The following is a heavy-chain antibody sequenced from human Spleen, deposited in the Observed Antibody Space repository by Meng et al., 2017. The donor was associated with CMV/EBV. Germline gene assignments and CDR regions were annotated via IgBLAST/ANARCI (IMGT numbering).Heavy chain of an antibody. V-gene: IGHV3-53*01. D-gene: IGHD6-19*01. CDR2: IYSGGST. CDR3: ARDGIAVAGNEDYYYYGMDV. CDR1: GFTFRSYW. Sequence: GESLKISCAASGFTFRSYWMHWVRQAPGKGLEWVSVIYSGGSTYYADSVKGRFTISRDNSKNTLYLQMNSLRAEDTAVYYCARDGIAVAGNEDYYYYGMDVWGQGTTVTVSS. J-gene: IGHJ6*02.